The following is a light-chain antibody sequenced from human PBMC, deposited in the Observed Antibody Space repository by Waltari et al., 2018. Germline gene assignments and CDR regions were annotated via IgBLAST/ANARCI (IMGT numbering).Light chain of an antibody. CDR1: QSVSSSY. J-gene: IGKJ2*01. CDR2: GAS. V-gene: IGKV3-20*01. Sequence: EIVLTQSPGTLSLSPGERATLSCRASQSVSSSYLAWYQQKPGQAPRLLIYGASSRATGIADRISGSGSGTDFTLTLSSLEPEDFAVYYCQQHGTSPFTFGQGTKVEIK. CDR3: QQHGTSPFT.